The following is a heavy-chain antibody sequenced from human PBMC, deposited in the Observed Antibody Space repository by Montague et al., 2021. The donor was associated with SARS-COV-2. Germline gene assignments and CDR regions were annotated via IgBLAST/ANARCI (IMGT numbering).Heavy chain of an antibody. CDR3: ARGHLSVSMIVVVFTSASYYFDY. CDR2: ISQSGRT. CDR1: GGSFGDDR. Sequence: SETLSPTCAVYGGSFGDDRWSWIRQPPGKGLEWIGNISQSGRTNYNPSLKSRVTISVGTSKNQFSLKLTSVTAADTGLYFCARGHLSVSMIVVVFTSASYYFDYWGQGAQVTVSS. D-gene: IGHD3-22*01. V-gene: IGHV4-34*01. J-gene: IGHJ4*02.